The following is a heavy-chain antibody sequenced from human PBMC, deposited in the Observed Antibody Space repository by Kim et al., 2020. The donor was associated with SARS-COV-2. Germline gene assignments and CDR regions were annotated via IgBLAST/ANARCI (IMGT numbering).Heavy chain of an antibody. CDR3: ARDAVDCSSTSCYSAWTYYYYGMDV. CDR1: GFTFSSYG. V-gene: IGHV3-33*05. CDR2: ISYDGSNK. Sequence: GGSLRLSCVASGFTFSSYGMHWVRQAPGKGLEWVAVISYDGSNKYYADSVKGRFTISRDNSKNTLYLQMNSLRAEDTAVYYCARDAVDCSSTSCYSAWTYYYYGMDVWGQGTTVTVSS. J-gene: IGHJ6*02. D-gene: IGHD2-2*01.